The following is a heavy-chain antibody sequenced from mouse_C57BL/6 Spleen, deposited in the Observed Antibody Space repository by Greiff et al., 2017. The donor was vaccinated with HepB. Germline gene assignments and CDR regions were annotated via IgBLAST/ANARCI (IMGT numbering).Heavy chain of an antibody. CDR1: GYSITSGYY. CDR3: ARDTTVVAPYFDY. V-gene: IGHV3-6*01. Sequence: DVKLVESGPGLVKPSQSLSLTCSVTGYSITSGYYWNWIRQFPGNKLEWMGYISYDGSNNYNPSLKNRISITRDTSKNQFFLKLNSVTTEDTATYYCARDTTVVAPYFDYWGQGTTLTVSS. J-gene: IGHJ2*01. CDR2: ISYDGSN. D-gene: IGHD1-1*01.